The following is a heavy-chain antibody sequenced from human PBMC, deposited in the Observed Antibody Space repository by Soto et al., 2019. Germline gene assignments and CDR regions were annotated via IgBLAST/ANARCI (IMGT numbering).Heavy chain of an antibody. CDR1: GGSISSYY. Sequence: ETLSLTCTVSGGSISSYYWSWIRQPPGKGLEWIGYIYYSGSTNYNPSLKSRVTISVDTSKNQFSLKLSSVTAADTAAYYCARVGKPYCSGGSCYFDYWGQGTLVTVSS. V-gene: IGHV4-59*01. CDR3: ARVGKPYCSGGSCYFDY. D-gene: IGHD2-15*01. J-gene: IGHJ4*02. CDR2: IYYSGST.